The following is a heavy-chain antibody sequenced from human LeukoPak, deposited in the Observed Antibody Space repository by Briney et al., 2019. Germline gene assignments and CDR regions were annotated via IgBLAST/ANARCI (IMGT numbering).Heavy chain of an antibody. D-gene: IGHD5-18*01. CDR2: IRSKAYGGTT. Sequence: PGRSLRLSRTASGFTFGDYAMSWVRQAPGKGLEWVGFIRSKAYGGTTEYAASVKGRFTISRDDSKSIAYLQMNSLKTEDTAVYYCTRSYVDTAMVFDYWGQGTLVTVSP. V-gene: IGHV3-49*04. CDR3: TRSYVDTAMVFDY. CDR1: GFTFGDYA. J-gene: IGHJ4*02.